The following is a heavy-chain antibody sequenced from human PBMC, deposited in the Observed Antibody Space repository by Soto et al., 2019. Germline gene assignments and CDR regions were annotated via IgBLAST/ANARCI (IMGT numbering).Heavy chain of an antibody. Sequence: QVQLVQSGAEVKKPGSSVKVSCKASGGTFSSYTISWVRQALGQGLEWMGRIIPILGIANYAQKFQGRVTITADKSTSRAYMELSSLRSEDTAVYYCARGLAGDLQTSFDYWGQGTLVTVSS. CDR1: GGTFSSYT. V-gene: IGHV1-69*02. CDR3: ARGLAGDLQTSFDY. J-gene: IGHJ4*02. CDR2: IIPILGIA.